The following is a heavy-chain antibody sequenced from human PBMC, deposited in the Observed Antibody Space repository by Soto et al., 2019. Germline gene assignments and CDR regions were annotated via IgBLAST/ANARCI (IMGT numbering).Heavy chain of an antibody. CDR1: GYTFTSYG. V-gene: IGHV1-18*01. D-gene: IGHD1-26*01. CDR2: ISAYNGNT. CDR3: ARASGSSYWFDP. Sequence: ASVKVCCKASGYTFTSYGISWVRQAPGQGLEWMGWISAYNGNTNYAQKLQGGVTMTTDTSTSTVYMELRSLRSDDTAVYYCARASGSSYWFDPWGQGTLVTVSS. J-gene: IGHJ5*02.